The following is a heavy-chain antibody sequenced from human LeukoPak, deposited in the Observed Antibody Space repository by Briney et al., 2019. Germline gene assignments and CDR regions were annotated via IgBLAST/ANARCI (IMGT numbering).Heavy chain of an antibody. Sequence: ASVKVSCKASGYTFTSYGISWVRQAPGEGLEWVGWISAYTGNTNYAQKLQGRVTMTTDTSTSTAYMELRSLTSADTAVYYCAKDLYYYGSGSYDYWGQGTLVTVSS. V-gene: IGHV1-18*01. J-gene: IGHJ4*02. D-gene: IGHD3-10*01. CDR1: GYTFTSYG. CDR2: ISAYTGNT. CDR3: AKDLYYYGSGSYDY.